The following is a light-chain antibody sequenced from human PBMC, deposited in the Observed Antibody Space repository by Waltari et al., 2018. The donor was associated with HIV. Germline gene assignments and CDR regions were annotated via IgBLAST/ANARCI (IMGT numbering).Light chain of an antibody. V-gene: IGLV1-44*01. CDR2: SNN. CDR3: AAWDDNLNGPV. Sequence: QSVLTQPPSASGPPGQRVTIPCSGNSSPIGSNSVKWYQLHPGTAPNLLIFSNNQRPSVIPDRFSGSKSGTSASLAISGLQSEDEADYYCAAWDDNLNGPVFGGGTKLTVL. CDR1: SSPIGSNS. J-gene: IGLJ3*02.